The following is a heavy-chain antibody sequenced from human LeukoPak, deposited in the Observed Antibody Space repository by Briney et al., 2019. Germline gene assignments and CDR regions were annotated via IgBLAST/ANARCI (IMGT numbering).Heavy chain of an antibody. CDR2: ISGSGGST. D-gene: IGHD2-15*01. V-gene: IGHV3-23*01. CDR3: AKDRIVVVVAAYDW. Sequence: PGGSLRLSCAASGFTFSSYAMGWVRQAPGKGLEWVSAISGSGGSTYYADSVKGRFTISRDNSKNTLYLQMNSLRAEDTAVYYCAKDRIVVVVAAYDWWGQGTLVTVSS. J-gene: IGHJ4*02. CDR1: GFTFSSYA.